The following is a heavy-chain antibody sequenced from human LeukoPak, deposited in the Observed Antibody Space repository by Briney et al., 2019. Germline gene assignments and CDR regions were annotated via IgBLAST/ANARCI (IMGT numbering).Heavy chain of an antibody. V-gene: IGHV3-23*01. D-gene: IGHD4-17*01. J-gene: IGHJ4*02. Sequence: GGSLRLSCTTSKFNFNSYGMTWVRQAPGKGLEWVSSISGSGGSTQYAASVKGRFTISRDNSKNTLYLQMNSLRAEDTAVYYCAKDGEETTVTHYFDYWGQGTLVTVSS. CDR3: AKDGEETTVTHYFDY. CDR1: KFNFNSYG. CDR2: ISGSGGST.